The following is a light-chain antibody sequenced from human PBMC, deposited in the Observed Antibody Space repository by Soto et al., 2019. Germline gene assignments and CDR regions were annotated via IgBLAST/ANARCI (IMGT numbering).Light chain of an antibody. CDR3: GSWDSSLSAYV. CDR2: DDN. Sequence: QAVLTQPPSVSAAPGQKVTISCSGSSSNIGGNSVSWYPQLPVTAPKLLIYDDNKRPSGIPDRFSGSKSGTSATLGITGFQTGDEADYYCGSWDSSLSAYVFGTGTKVTVL. J-gene: IGLJ1*01. V-gene: IGLV1-51*01. CDR1: SSNIGGNS.